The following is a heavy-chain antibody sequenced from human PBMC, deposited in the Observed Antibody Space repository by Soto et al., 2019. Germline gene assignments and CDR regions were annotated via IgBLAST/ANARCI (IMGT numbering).Heavy chain of an antibody. Sequence: EVQLVESGGGLVKPGGSLRLSCVGSGFNFRSYRMNWVRQAPGKGLEWVSPISSSRTYIYYADSVKGRFTISRDDARKSLFLEMNSLRAEDTGVYYCVGEGSYDSNGNYIQGYCYWGQGTLVIVSS. V-gene: IGHV3-21*01. D-gene: IGHD3-22*01. CDR3: VGEGSYDSNGNYIQGYCY. CDR1: GFNFRSYR. J-gene: IGHJ4*02. CDR2: ISSSRTYI.